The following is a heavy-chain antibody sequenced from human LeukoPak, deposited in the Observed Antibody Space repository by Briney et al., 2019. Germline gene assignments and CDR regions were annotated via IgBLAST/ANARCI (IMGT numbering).Heavy chain of an antibody. Sequence: PGGSLRLSCAASGFTFSSYEMNWVRQAPGKGLEWVSYISSSGSTIYYADSVKGRFTISRDNAKNSLYLQMNSLRAEDTAVYYCARGTADYYGSGSYYYYMDVWGKGTTVTISS. J-gene: IGHJ6*03. CDR3: ARGTADYYGSGSYYYYMDV. V-gene: IGHV3-48*03. D-gene: IGHD3-10*01. CDR2: ISSSGSTI. CDR1: GFTFSSYE.